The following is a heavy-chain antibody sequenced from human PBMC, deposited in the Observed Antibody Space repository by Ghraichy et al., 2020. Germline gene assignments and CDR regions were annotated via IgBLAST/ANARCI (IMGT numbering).Heavy chain of an antibody. D-gene: IGHD4-17*01. CDR1: GGSVSSGSYY. V-gene: IGHV4-61*01. CDR3: ATNYGDPRTYPLH. J-gene: IGHJ4*02. Sequence: SETLSLTCTVSGGSVSSGSYYWSWIRQPPGKGLEWIGYIYYSGSTNYNPSLKSRVTISVDTSKNQFSLKLSSVTAADTAVYYCATNYGDPRTYPLHWGQGTLVTVSS. CDR2: IYYSGST.